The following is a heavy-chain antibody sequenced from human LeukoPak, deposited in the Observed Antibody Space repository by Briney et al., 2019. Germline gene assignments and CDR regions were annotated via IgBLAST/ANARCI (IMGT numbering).Heavy chain of an antibody. CDR1: GFTFSSYG. CDR2: ISGSGGST. V-gene: IGHV3-23*01. CDR3: AKGHDFWSGWFDP. Sequence: PGGSLRLSCAASGFTFSSYGMHWVRQAPGKGLEWVSAISGSGGSTYYADSVKGRFTISRDNSKNTLYLQMNSLRAEDTAVYYCAKGHDFWSGWFDPWGQGTLVTVSS. D-gene: IGHD3-3*01. J-gene: IGHJ5*02.